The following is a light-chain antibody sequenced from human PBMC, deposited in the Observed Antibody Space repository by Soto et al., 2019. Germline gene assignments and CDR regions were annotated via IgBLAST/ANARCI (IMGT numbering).Light chain of an antibody. CDR1: ESISSW. CDR2: DAS. J-gene: IGKJ5*01. Sequence: DIQMTQSPSTLSASVGDRVTITCRSSESISSWLAWYQQKPGKAPKVLIYDASSLKSGVPSRFSGSGSGTDFTLTISSLQPEDFATYYCQQSYITPPITFGQGTRLEIK. V-gene: IGKV1-5*01. CDR3: QQSYITPPIT.